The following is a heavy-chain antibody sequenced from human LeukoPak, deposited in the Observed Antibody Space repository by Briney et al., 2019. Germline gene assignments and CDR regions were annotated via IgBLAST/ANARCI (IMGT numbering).Heavy chain of an antibody. CDR3: ARDSITGTLGYYYYGMDV. J-gene: IGHJ6*02. D-gene: IGHD1/OR15-1a*01. Sequence: SVKVSCKASGGTFSSYAISWVRQAPGQGLEWMGRIIPIFGIANYAQKFQGRVAITADKSTSTAYMELSSLRSEDTAVYYCARDSITGTLGYYYYGMDVWGQGTTVTVSS. CDR1: GGTFSSYA. CDR2: IIPIFGIA. V-gene: IGHV1-69*04.